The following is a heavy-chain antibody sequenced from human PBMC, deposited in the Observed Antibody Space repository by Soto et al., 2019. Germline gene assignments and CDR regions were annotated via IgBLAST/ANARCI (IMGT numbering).Heavy chain of an antibody. D-gene: IGHD1-26*01. CDR3: ARVGSGSYYVDYFDY. CDR2: IIPIFGTA. V-gene: IGHV1-69*06. J-gene: IGHJ4*02. CDR1: GGTFSSYA. Sequence: SVKVSCKASGGTFSSYAISWVRQAPGQGLEWMGGIIPIFGTANYAQKFQGRVTITADKSTSTAYMELSSLRSEDTAVYYCARVGSGSYYVDYFDYWGQGTLVTVSS.